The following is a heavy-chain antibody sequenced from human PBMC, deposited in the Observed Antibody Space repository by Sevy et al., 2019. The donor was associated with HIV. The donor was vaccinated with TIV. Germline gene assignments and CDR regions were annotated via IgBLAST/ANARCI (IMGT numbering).Heavy chain of an antibody. D-gene: IGHD3-9*01. Sequence: GSLRLSCAASGFDFNNHWMSWVRQAPEKGLEWVANIKHDGSETYYVDSLEGRFTISRDNAKNSLSLQINDLRAEDTAMYYCARLPTGLQSFNYLLSTYFDSWGQGILVTVSS. CDR3: ARLPTGLQSFNYLLSTYFDS. CDR2: IKHDGSET. CDR1: GFDFNNHW. V-gene: IGHV3-7*03. J-gene: IGHJ4*02.